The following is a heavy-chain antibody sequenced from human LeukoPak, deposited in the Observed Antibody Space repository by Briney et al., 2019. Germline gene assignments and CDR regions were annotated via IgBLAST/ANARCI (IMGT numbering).Heavy chain of an antibody. CDR1: GFTFSSYG. D-gene: IGHD5-24*01. Sequence: GGSLRLSCAASGFTFSSYGMHWVRQAPGKGLVWVSRIHSDGRITTYADSVKGRFTISKDSARNTLYLQMNTLRVEDTAVYYCARAQDTYNSLYFDYWGQGALVTVSS. CDR3: ARAQDTYNSLYFDY. J-gene: IGHJ4*02. CDR2: IHSDGRIT. V-gene: IGHV3-74*01.